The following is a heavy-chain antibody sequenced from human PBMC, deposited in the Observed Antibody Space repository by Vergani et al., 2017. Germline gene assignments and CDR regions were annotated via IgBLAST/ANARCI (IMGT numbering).Heavy chain of an antibody. CDR1: GGSFTSYH. Sequence: QVQLQQWGGGLLKPSETLSLTCVVNGGSFTSYHWTWIRQSPGEGLEWVGAIDHTGRPDYNPSLKGRLTMSVDKSRNQFSLTLNSVTATDTAIYFCARVNTETNGHLYYSYYMDVWGQGTAVTVS. CDR2: IDHTGRP. CDR3: ARVNTETNGHLYYSYYMDV. J-gene: IGHJ6*03. V-gene: IGHV4-34*01. D-gene: IGHD4-11*01.